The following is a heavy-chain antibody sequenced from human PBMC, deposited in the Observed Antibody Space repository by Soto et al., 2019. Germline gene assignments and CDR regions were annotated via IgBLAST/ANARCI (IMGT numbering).Heavy chain of an antibody. CDR3: AKEDTSSGSLDY. CDR1: GFPFGENA. V-gene: IGHV3-23*01. Sequence: GGSLRLSCAASGFPFGENAMSWVRQAPGKGLEWVSGISASGATTYYADSVGGRFTISRDNSKNTLYLQMKSLRAEDSASYYCAKEDTSSGSLDYWGQGALVTV. CDR2: ISASGATT. D-gene: IGHD6-19*01. J-gene: IGHJ4*02.